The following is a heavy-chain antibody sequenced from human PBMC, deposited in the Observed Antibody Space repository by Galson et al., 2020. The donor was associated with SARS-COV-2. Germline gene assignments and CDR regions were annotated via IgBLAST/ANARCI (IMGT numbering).Heavy chain of an antibody. CDR1: GFTISTYH. Sequence: GESLKISCAASGFTISTYHMNWVRQAPGKGLEWVPVIYSGGNKYYADSVKGRITISRDKFENMLYLQMNSLTAEDTAVYYCVRENCTGDSCYWFDLWGQGTLVTVSS. CDR3: VRENCTGDSCYWFDL. J-gene: IGHJ5*02. V-gene: IGHV3-53*01. CDR2: IYSGGNK. D-gene: IGHD2-8*02.